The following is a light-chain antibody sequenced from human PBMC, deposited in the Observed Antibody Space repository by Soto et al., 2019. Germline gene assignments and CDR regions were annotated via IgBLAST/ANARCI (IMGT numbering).Light chain of an antibody. CDR3: PQRSSWPYT. Sequence: EIVLTQSPATLSLSPGEGATLSCRASQSVSSYLAWYQQKPGQAPRLLIYDASKRATGIPARFSGSGSGTDFTLTISSLDPEDFAVYYSPQRSSWPYTFGQGTKLEI. J-gene: IGKJ2*01. V-gene: IGKV3-11*01. CDR1: QSVSSY. CDR2: DAS.